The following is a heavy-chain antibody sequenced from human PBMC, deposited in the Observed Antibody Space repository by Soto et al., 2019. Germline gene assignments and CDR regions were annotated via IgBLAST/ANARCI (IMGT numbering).Heavy chain of an antibody. CDR2: IYHSGST. D-gene: IGHD3-10*01. CDR3: AGRSSLASVQVYFGEISNYNWFDP. CDR1: NGSISSAIYY. J-gene: IGHJ5*02. V-gene: IGHV4-39*01. Sequence: PSETLSLTCTVSNGSISSAIYYWGWIRQPPGKGLEWIGSIYHSGSTYYNPSLQGRVTISVDTSKNQFSLKLSSVTVADTAVYFCAGRSSLASVQVYFGEISNYNWFDPWGQGTLVTVSS.